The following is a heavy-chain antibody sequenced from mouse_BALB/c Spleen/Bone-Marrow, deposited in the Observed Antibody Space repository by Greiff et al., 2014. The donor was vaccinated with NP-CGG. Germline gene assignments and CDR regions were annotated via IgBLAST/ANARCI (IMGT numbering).Heavy chain of an antibody. CDR3: AGHGSGDD. Sequence: EVQVVESGGGLVKPGGSLKLSCAASGFAFSSYDMSWVRQTPEKRLEWVAYISSGGGNTYYPDTVKGRFTLSVDDAKNTLYLQMSSLKSEDTAVYYCAGHGSGDDWGQGTPLTVSA. CDR1: GFAFSSYD. D-gene: IGHD3-1*01. V-gene: IGHV5-12-1*01. J-gene: IGHJ2*01. CDR2: ISSGGGNT.